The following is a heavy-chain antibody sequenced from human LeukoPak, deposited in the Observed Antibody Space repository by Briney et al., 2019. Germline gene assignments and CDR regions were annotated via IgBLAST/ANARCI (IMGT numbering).Heavy chain of an antibody. J-gene: IGHJ4*02. CDR1: GGTFSSYA. CDR3: AREYSSSWKALDY. V-gene: IGHV1-69*13. CDR2: IIPIFGTA. Sequence: VASVKVSCKASGGTFSSYAISWVRQAPGQGLEWMGGIIPIFGTANYAQKFQGRVTITADESTSTAYMELSSLRSEDTAVYYCAREYSSSWKALDYWGQGTLVTVSS. D-gene: IGHD6-13*01.